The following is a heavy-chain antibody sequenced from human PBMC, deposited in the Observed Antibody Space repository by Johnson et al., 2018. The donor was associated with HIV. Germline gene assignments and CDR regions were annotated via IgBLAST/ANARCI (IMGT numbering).Heavy chain of an antibody. D-gene: IGHD2-2*01. Sequence: VQLVESGGGLVQPGGSLRLSCAASGFTFSSYWMSWVRQAPGKGLEWVANIKQDGSEKYYVDSVRGRFTISRDNAKNSLYLQMNSLRAEDTAVYYCAMGFVVSPLDALDIWGQGTMVSVSS. CDR2: IKQDGSEK. CDR3: AMGFVVSPLDALDI. J-gene: IGHJ3*02. CDR1: GFTFSSYW. V-gene: IGHV3-7*04.